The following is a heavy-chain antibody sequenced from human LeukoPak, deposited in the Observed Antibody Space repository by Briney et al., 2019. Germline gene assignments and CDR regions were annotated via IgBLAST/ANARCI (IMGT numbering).Heavy chain of an antibody. CDR2: ISAYNGNT. J-gene: IGHJ4*02. CDR1: GDTFTSYG. V-gene: IGHV1-18*01. D-gene: IGHD3-9*01. Sequence: XVXVSCKASGDTFTSYGISWVRQAPGQGVEWMGWISAYNGNTNYAQKLQGRVTITTDTSTSTAYMELRSLRSDDTAVYYCARDRYYDILTGHDYWGQGTLVTVSS. CDR3: ARDRYYDILTGHDY.